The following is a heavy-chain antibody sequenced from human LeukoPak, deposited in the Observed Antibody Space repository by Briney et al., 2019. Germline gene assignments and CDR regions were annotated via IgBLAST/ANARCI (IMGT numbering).Heavy chain of an antibody. D-gene: IGHD3-3*01. CDR1: GYTFISYY. Sequence: ASVKVSFKASGYTFISYYMHWVRQAPGQGLEWMGIINPSGGSTSYAQKFQGRVTMTRDTSTSTVYMDLSSLRSEDTAVYYCARGLGGDFWSGYGRGGWFDPWGQGTLVTVSS. J-gene: IGHJ5*02. CDR2: INPSGGST. V-gene: IGHV1-46*01. CDR3: ARGLGGDFWSGYGRGGWFDP.